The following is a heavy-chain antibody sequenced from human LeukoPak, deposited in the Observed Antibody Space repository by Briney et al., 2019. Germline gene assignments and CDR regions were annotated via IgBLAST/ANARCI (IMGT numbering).Heavy chain of an antibody. CDR1: GYTFTAYY. CDR2: INPNSGDT. Sequence: ASVKVSCKASGYTFTAYYMHWVRQAPGQGLEWMGWINPNSGDTNYAQKFQGRVTMARDTPINTVYMQLSRLRSDDTAVYYCATGAASYYGDWGQGTLVTVSS. D-gene: IGHD1-26*01. J-gene: IGHJ4*02. CDR3: ATGAASYYGD. V-gene: IGHV1-2*02.